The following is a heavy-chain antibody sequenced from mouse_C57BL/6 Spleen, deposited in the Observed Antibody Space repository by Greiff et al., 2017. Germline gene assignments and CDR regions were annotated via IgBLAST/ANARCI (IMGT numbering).Heavy chain of an antibody. CDR2: IYPRDGST. D-gene: IGHD1-1*01. V-gene: IGHV1-85*01. J-gene: IGHJ3*01. CDR3: ARRGYYYYGSSWFAY. Sequence: VQLQQSGPELVKPGASVKLSCKASGYTFTSYDINWVKQRPGQGLEWIGWIYPRDGSTKYNEKFKGKATLTVDTSSSTAYMELHSLTSEDSAVYFCARRGYYYYGSSWFAYWGQGTLVTVSA. CDR1: GYTFTSYD.